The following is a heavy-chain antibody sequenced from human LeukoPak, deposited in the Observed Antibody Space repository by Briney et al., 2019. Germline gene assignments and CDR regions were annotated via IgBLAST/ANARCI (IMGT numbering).Heavy chain of an antibody. CDR2: IIPIFGTA. CDR3: ARDWSYSSGWPTYFDY. D-gene: IGHD6-19*01. V-gene: IGHV1-69*05. J-gene: IGHJ4*02. Sequence: SVKVSCKASGYTFTGYYMHWVRQAPGQGLEWMGGIIPIFGTANYAQKFQGRVTITTDESTSTAYMELSSLRSEDTAVYYCARDWSYSSGWPTYFDYWGQGTLVTVSS. CDR1: GYTFTGYY.